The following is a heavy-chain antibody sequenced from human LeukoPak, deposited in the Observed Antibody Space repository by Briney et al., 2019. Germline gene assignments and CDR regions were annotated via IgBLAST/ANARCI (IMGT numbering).Heavy chain of an antibody. D-gene: IGHD3-9*01. V-gene: IGHV3-33*01. Sequence: PGGSLRLSCAASGFTFSSYGMHWVRQAPGKGLEWVAVIWYDGSNKYYADSVKGRFTISRDNSKNTLYLQMNSLRAEDTAVYYCARDPPYDILTGPDFLYYYYYYGMDVWGQGTTVTVSS. CDR3: ARDPPYDILTGPDFLYYYYYYGMDV. CDR2: IWYDGSNK. CDR1: GFTFSSYG. J-gene: IGHJ6*02.